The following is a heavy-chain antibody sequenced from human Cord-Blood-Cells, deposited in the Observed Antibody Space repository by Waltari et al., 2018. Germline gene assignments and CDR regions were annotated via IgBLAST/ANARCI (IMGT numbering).Heavy chain of an antibody. Sequence: QVQLQKSGPGLAKPSQTLSLTCAISADSASSHSTAWNSIRQSPSRGLEWLGRTYYRSKWYNDYAVSVKSRITITPDTSKNQFSLQLNSVTPEDTAVYYCAGESKLGGSGYWYFDLWGRGTLVTVSS. CDR1: ADSASSHSTA. CDR3: AGESKLGGSGYWYFDL. V-gene: IGHV6-1*01. D-gene: IGHD7-27*01. J-gene: IGHJ2*01. CDR2: TYYRSKWYN.